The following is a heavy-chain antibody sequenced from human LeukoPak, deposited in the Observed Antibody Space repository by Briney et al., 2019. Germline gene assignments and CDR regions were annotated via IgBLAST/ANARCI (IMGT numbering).Heavy chain of an antibody. D-gene: IGHD5-18*01. CDR1: GFTFSSYA. J-gene: IGHJ4*02. CDR3: AKSLIQLLYYFDY. Sequence: GGSLRLSCAASGFTFSSYAMSWVRQAPGKGLEWVSAISGSGGSTYYADPVKGRFTISRDNSKNTLYLQMNSLRAEDTAVYYCAKSLIQLLYYFDYWGQGTLVTVSS. V-gene: IGHV3-23*01. CDR2: ISGSGGST.